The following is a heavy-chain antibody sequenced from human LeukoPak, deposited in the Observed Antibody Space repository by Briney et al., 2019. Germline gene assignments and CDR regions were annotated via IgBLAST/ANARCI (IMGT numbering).Heavy chain of an antibody. CDR2: IKSKTDGGTT. Sequence: GGSLRLSCAAAGFTFTSYSMNWVRQAPGKGLEWVGRIKSKTDGGTTDYAAPVKGRSTISRDDSTNTLYLQMNSLKTADTAVYYRTTDLTPPLATRDQFDCWGQGTLVTVSS. CDR1: GFTFTSYS. CDR3: TTDLTPPLATRDQFDC. D-gene: IGHD5-12*01. V-gene: IGHV3-15*01. J-gene: IGHJ4*02.